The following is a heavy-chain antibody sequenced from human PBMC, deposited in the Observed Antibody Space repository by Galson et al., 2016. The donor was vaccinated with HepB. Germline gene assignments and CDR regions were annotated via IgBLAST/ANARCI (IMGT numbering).Heavy chain of an antibody. CDR1: GFTFSSYS. Sequence: SLRLSCAASGFTFSSYSMNWVRQAPGKGLEWVSSISSSSSYIYYADSVKGRFTISRDNAKNSLYLQMNSLRAEDTAVYYCARGEGGYSSSWYGWYFDVWGRGTLVTVSS. CDR3: ARGEGGYSSSWYGWYFDV. J-gene: IGHJ2*01. V-gene: IGHV3-21*01. D-gene: IGHD6-13*01. CDR2: ISSSSSYI.